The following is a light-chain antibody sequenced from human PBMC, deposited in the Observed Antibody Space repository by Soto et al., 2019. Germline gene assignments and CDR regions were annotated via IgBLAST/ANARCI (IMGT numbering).Light chain of an antibody. Sequence: TNSDVGGYNYVSWYQQHPGKAPKLMIYEVSKRPSGVPDRFSGSKSGNTASLTVSGLQAEDEADYYCSSYAGSNNYVFGTGTKVTV. CDR1: NSDVGGYNY. J-gene: IGLJ1*01. CDR3: SSYAGSNNYV. CDR2: EVS. V-gene: IGLV2-8*01.